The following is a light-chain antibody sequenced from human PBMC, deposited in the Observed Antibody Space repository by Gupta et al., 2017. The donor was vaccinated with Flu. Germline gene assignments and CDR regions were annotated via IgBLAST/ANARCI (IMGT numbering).Light chain of an antibody. CDR3: NSYTSSSTVYV. CDR1: SSDVGGYDY. J-gene: IGLJ1*01. V-gene: IGLV2-14*01. CDR2: EFS. Sequence: QSALTPPASVSVSPGQSITISCTGTSSDVGGYDYVSWYQHHPGKAPKLMVYEFSIRPSGVSNRFSGSKSCNTASLTISLLQLEDEADYYYNSYTSSSTVYVFGTGTKVTVL.